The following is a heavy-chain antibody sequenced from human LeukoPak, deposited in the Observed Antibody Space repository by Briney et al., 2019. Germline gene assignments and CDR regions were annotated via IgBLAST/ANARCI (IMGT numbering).Heavy chain of an antibody. CDR2: IYYSGST. Sequence: PSETLSLTCTVSGGSISSSSYYWGWIRQPPGKGLEWIGSIYYSGSTYYNPSLKSRVTISVDTSKNQFSLKLSSVTAADTAVYYCARQGATYYDFWSGHPPHWFDPWGQGTLVTVSS. CDR1: GGSISSSSYY. D-gene: IGHD3-3*01. CDR3: ARQGATYYDFWSGHPPHWFDP. V-gene: IGHV4-39*01. J-gene: IGHJ5*02.